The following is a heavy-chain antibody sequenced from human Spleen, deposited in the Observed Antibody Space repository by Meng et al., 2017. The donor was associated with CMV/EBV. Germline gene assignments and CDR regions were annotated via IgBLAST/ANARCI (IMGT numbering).Heavy chain of an antibody. CDR1: GGSFNGYF. J-gene: IGHJ4*02. D-gene: IGHD6-13*01. Sequence: LSLTCAVYGGSFNGYFWTWVRQPPGKGLEWVAFVSYDGSKKQHADSVKGRFTISRDNSKNTVFLQMNSLRVDDTAVYSCARRWQSYFFDYWGQGTLVTVSS. CDR2: VSYDGSKK. CDR3: ARRWQSYFFDY. V-gene: IGHV3-30*03.